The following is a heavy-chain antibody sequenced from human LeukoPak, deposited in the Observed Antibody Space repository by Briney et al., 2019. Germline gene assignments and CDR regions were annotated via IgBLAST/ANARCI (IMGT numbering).Heavy chain of an antibody. CDR1: GFSFSTYA. V-gene: IGHV3-23*01. Sequence: GASLRLSCAASGFSFSTYAMSWVRQAPGKGLEWVSAISGSGGSTYYADSVKGRFTISRDNSKNTLYLQMNSLRAEDTAVYYCAKGMEQWLVTELDYWGQGTLVTVSS. D-gene: IGHD6-19*01. CDR2: ISGSGGST. CDR3: AKGMEQWLVTELDY. J-gene: IGHJ4*02.